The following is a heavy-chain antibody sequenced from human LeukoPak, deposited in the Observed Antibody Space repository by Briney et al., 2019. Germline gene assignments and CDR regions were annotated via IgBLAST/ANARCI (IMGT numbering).Heavy chain of an antibody. J-gene: IGHJ3*02. Sequence: GGSLRLSCAASGFTFSSYAMHWVRQAPGKGLEWVAVISYDGNNKYYADSVKGRFTISRDNSKNTLYLQMNSLRAEDTAVYYCARSSSRELLGDAFDIWGQGTMVTVSS. CDR3: ARSSSRELLGDAFDI. CDR1: GFTFSSYA. D-gene: IGHD1-26*01. CDR2: ISYDGNNK. V-gene: IGHV3-30*03.